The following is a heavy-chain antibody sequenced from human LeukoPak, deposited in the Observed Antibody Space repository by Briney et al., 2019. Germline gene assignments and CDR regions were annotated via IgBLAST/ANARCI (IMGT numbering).Heavy chain of an antibody. Sequence: PGRSLRLSCAAAEFAFSNYGMHWVRQAAGKGLEWVAVISYDGSNKYYADSVKGRFTISRDNSKNTLYLQMNSLRAEDTAVYYCARGSGDTIFGVVIVSWFDPWGQGTLVTVSS. D-gene: IGHD3-3*01. CDR2: ISYDGSNK. V-gene: IGHV3-30*03. CDR1: EFAFSNYG. CDR3: ARGSGDTIFGVVIVSWFDP. J-gene: IGHJ5*02.